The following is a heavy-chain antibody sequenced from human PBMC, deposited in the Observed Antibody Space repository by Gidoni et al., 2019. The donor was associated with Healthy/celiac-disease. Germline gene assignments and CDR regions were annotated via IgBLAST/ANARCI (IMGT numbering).Heavy chain of an antibody. CDR1: GCSISSSSYY. V-gene: IGHV4-39*01. J-gene: IGHJ4*02. D-gene: IGHD3-10*01. CDR3: ARHRYGSGSYSDY. CDR2: IYFGGST. Sequence: QLQLQESGPGLVKPSETLSLTCTVSGCSISSSSYYWGWIRQPPGKGLEWIGRIYFGGSTYYNPSLKSRVTISVDTSKNQFSLKLSSVTAADTTVYYCARHRYGSGSYSDYWGQGTLVTVSS.